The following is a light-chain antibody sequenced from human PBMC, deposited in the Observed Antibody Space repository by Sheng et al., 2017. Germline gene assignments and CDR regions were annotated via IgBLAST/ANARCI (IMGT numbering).Light chain of an antibody. V-gene: IGLV1-40*01. CDR2: DNK. J-gene: IGLJ3*02. CDR3: QSYEISPSDWV. CDR1: SSSIRADYD. Sequence: QSVLTQPPSVSGAPGQRVTISCIGNSSSIRADYDIHWYQQTPGRAPRLLIYDNKHRPSGVPDRFSGSKSGTSASLAITGLQAEDEADYYCQSYEISPSDWVFGGGTKLTVL.